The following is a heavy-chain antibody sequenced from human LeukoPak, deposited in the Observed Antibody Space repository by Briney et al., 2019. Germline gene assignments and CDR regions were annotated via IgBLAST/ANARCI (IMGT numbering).Heavy chain of an antibody. D-gene: IGHD4-17*01. CDR1: GYTFTNYD. CDR2: MNPDSGNT. CDR3: SRGPYAYSQY. Sequence: ASLKVSCKAPGYTFTNYDTNCVPQATEQGFEWMGWMNPDSGNTGYGRKFQGRLTMTRDASISTAYMELSSLRSEDTAFYYCSRGPYAYSQYWGQGTLVTVSS. J-gene: IGHJ1*01. V-gene: IGHV1-8*01.